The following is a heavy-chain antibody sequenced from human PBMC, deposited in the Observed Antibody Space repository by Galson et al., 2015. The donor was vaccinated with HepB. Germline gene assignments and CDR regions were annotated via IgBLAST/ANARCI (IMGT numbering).Heavy chain of an antibody. D-gene: IGHD6-13*01. J-gene: IGHJ4*02. CDR3: ALNWEGYIAAAGTHLL. CDR1: GFTFSSYA. CDR2: ISGSGGST. Sequence: SLRLSCAASGFTFSSYAMSWVRQAPGKGLEWVSAISGSGGSTYYADSVKGRFTISRDNSKNTLYLQMNSLRAEDTAVYYCALNWEGYIAAAGTHLLWGQGTLVTVSS. V-gene: IGHV3-23*01.